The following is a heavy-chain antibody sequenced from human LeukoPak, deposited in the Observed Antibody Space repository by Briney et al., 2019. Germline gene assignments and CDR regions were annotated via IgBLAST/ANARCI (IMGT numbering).Heavy chain of an antibody. CDR1: GFIFSNYG. D-gene: IGHD3-10*01. CDR3: AREAYGPDYYMDV. J-gene: IGHJ6*03. V-gene: IGHV3-30*03. Sequence: PGGSLRLSCAASGFIFSNYGMHWVRQAPGKGLEWVAVISSDGSKKYIADSVKGRFTISRENSKNTLYLQMNNLRTKDTAVYYCAREAYGPDYYMDVWGKGTTVTISS. CDR2: ISSDGSKK.